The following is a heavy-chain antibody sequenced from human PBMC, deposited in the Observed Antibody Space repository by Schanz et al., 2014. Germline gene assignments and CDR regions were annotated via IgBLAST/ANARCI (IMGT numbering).Heavy chain of an antibody. J-gene: IGHJ3*02. V-gene: IGHV1-46*01. D-gene: IGHD5-12*01. Sequence: QVQLVQSGAEVKKPGASVRVSCKVSGYAFTTYGISWVRQAPGQGLEWMGMINPSGGSTTYAQKFQGRVTMTRDTSTSTAYMELSSLRSDDTAVYYCARGGGPEDVFDIWGQGTILTVSS. CDR2: INPSGGST. CDR3: ARGGGPEDVFDI. CDR1: GYAFTTYG.